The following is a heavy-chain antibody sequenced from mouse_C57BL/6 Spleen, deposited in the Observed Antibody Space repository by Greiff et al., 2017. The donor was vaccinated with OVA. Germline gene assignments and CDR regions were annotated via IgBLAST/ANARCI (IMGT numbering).Heavy chain of an antibody. Sequence: QVQLKESGAELVRPGASVTLSCKASGYTFTDYEMPWVKQTPVHGLEWIGAIDPETGGTAYNQKFKGKAILTADKSSSTAYMELRSLTSEDSAVYYCTRERRDEDFDHGGQGTTLTVSS. CDR2: IDPETGGT. J-gene: IGHJ2*01. D-gene: IGHD1-2*01. V-gene: IGHV1-15*01. CDR1: GYTFTDYE. CDR3: TRERRDEDFDH.